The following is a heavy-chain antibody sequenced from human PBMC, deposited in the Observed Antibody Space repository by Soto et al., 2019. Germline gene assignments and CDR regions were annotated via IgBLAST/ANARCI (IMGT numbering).Heavy chain of an antibody. Sequence: EVQLVESGGGLVQPGGSLKLSCAASGFTFSGSAMHWVRQASGKGLEWVGRIRSKANSYATAYAASVKGRFTISRDDSKNTAYLQMNSLKTEDTAVYYCTKGGGYDSRQADYYYYGMDVWGQGTTVTVSS. J-gene: IGHJ6*02. CDR3: TKGGGYDSRQADYYYYGMDV. V-gene: IGHV3-73*02. CDR1: GFTFSGSA. CDR2: IRSKANSYAT. D-gene: IGHD5-12*01.